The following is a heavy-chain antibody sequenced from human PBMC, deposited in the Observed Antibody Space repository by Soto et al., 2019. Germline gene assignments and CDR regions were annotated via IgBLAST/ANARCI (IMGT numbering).Heavy chain of an antibody. CDR3: AKGGRFPEARYYFLDV. CDR2: INDSGST. Sequence: QVQLQQRGAGLLKPSETLSLTCVVDGESFSGYYWTWIRQPPGKGLEWIGEINDSGSTNHKPSLKSRGTMSIDTSKNQFSLNLRSVTAADTGVYYWAKGGRFPEARYYFLDVWGNGTTVTVSS. J-gene: IGHJ6*03. CDR1: GESFSGYY. V-gene: IGHV4-34*01. D-gene: IGHD3-3*01.